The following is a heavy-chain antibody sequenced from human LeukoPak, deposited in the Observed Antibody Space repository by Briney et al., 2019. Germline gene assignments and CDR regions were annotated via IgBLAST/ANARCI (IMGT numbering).Heavy chain of an antibody. D-gene: IGHD1/OR15-1a*01. Sequence: GGSLRLSCAASGFTFSDYYMSWIRQAPGKGVEGISYISSSEASIYYADSVKGRFLISRDSAKKLLYLRMNSLRAEDTAVYYCARGLYWADGNKAFDIWGQGTMVTVSS. J-gene: IGHJ3*02. CDR3: ARGLYWADGNKAFDI. CDR1: GFTFSDYY. V-gene: IGHV3-11*01. CDR2: ISSSEASI.